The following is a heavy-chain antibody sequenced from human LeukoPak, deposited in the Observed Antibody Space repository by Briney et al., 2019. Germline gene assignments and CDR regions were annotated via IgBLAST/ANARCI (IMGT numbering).Heavy chain of an antibody. CDR3: ARHSRIAARNWFDP. V-gene: IGHV4-39*01. CDR1: GGSISSSSYY. Sequence: SETPSLTCTVSGGSISSSSYYWGWIRQPPGKGLEWIGSIYYSGSTYYNPSLKSRVTISVDTSKNQFSLKLSSVTAADTAVYYCARHSRIAARNWFDPWGQGTLVTVSS. D-gene: IGHD6-6*01. J-gene: IGHJ5*02. CDR2: IYYSGST.